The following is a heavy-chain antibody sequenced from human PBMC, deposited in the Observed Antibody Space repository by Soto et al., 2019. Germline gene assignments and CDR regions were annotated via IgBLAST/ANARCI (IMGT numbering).Heavy chain of an antibody. V-gene: IGHV4-34*01. CDR2: INHSGST. CDR1: RGSFSGYY. Sequence: QVQLQQWGAGLLKPSETLSLTCGVYRGSFSGYYWSWIRQPPGKGLEWIGEINHSGSTNYNPSLKSRVNISVYPSKNRFSLNLSSVTAADTAGYYCARMYGSGRWVSFDYWGQGTLVTVSS. D-gene: IGHD3-10*01. J-gene: IGHJ4*02. CDR3: ARMYGSGRWVSFDY.